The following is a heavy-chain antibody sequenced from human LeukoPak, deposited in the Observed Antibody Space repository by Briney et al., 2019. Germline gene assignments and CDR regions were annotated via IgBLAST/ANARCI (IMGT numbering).Heavy chain of an antibody. CDR1: GFTFSSYG. CDR2: IWYDESNK. Sequence: PGRSLRLSCAASGFTFSSYGMHWVRQAPGKGLEWVAVIWYDESNKYYADSVKGRFTVSRVNSKNTLYLQMNSLRAEDTAVYYCAEDPRSGWTYFDYWGQGTLVTVSS. J-gene: IGHJ4*02. D-gene: IGHD6-19*01. V-gene: IGHV3-33*06. CDR3: AEDPRSGWTYFDY.